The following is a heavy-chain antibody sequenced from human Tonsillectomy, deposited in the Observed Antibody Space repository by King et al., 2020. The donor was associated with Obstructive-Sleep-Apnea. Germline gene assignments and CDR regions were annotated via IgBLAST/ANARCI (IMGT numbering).Heavy chain of an antibody. V-gene: IGHV3-9*01. J-gene: IGHJ6*02. CDR1: GFTFDDYA. Sequence: VQLVEPGGGLVQPGRSLRLSCAVSGFTFDDYAMHWVRQAPGKGLEWGSGISWNSGIIYYADFVKGRFTISRDNAKNSLYLQMNSLRVEDTALYYCAKVSSYQTYGDYYHGMDVWGQGTTVTVSS. D-gene: IGHD4-17*01. CDR3: AKVSSYQTYGDYYHGMDV. CDR2: ISWNSGII.